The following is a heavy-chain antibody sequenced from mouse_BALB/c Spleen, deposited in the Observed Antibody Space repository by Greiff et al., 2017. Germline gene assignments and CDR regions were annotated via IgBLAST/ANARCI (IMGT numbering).Heavy chain of an antibody. CDR1: GFSLTGYG. J-gene: IGHJ2*01. CDR3: ARDRRGYDYGYFDY. V-gene: IGHV2-6-7*01. D-gene: IGHD2-4*01. Sequence: QVQLKESGPGLVAPSQSLSITCTVSGFSLTGYGVNWVRQPPGKGLEWLGMIWGDGSTVYNSALKSRLSISTDNSKSQVFLKMNSLQTDDTARYYCARDRRGYDYGYFDYWGQGTTLTVSS. CDR2: IWGDGST.